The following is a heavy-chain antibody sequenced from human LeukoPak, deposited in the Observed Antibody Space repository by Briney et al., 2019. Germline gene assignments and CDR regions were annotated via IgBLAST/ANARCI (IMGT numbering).Heavy chain of an antibody. V-gene: IGHV1-69*05. D-gene: IGHD2-15*01. Sequence: ASVKVSCKASGGTFSSYAISWVRQAPGQGLEWMGRIIPIFGTANYAQKFQGRVTITTDESMSTAYMELSSLRSEDTAVYYCAREYCSGGSCHYYYYYYMDVWGKGTTVTVSS. J-gene: IGHJ6*03. CDR3: AREYCSGGSCHYYYYYYMDV. CDR1: GGTFSSYA. CDR2: IIPIFGTA.